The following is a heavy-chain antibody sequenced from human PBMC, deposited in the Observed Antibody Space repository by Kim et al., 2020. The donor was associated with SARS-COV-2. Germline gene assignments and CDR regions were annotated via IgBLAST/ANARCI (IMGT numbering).Heavy chain of an antibody. CDR3: ARGRIQLWLIGFYGMDV. D-gene: IGHD5-18*01. Sequence: VKGRFTISRDNAKTSLYLQMNSLRAEDTAVYYCARGRIQLWLIGFYGMDVWGQGTTVTVSS. J-gene: IGHJ6*02. V-gene: IGHV3-11*05.